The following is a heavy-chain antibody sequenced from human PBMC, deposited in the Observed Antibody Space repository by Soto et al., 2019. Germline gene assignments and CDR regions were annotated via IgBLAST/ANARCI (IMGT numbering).Heavy chain of an antibody. V-gene: IGHV3-21*01. D-gene: IGHD3-10*01. CDR3: ARDMSMVRGVISC. CDR1: GFTFSSYS. J-gene: IGHJ4*02. CDR2: ISSSSSYI. Sequence: GGSLRLSCAASGFTFSSYSMNWVRQAPGKGLEWVSSISSSSSYIYYADSVKGRFTISRDNAKNSLYLQMNSLRAEDTAVYYCARDMSMVRGVISCWGQGTLVTVSS.